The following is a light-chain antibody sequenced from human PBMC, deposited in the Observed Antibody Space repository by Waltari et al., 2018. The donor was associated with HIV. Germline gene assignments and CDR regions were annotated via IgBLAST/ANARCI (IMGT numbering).Light chain of an antibody. CDR3: QQSHSRPLT. V-gene: IGKV3-11*01. Sequence: VLTQSPATLSLSPGERATLSCRASQTVGSFLAWYQQRPGQAPRLLIYDASNRATDIPGRFSGSGSGTDFTLTISSLEPEDFATYHCQQSHSRPLTFGQGTKVEI. CDR2: DAS. J-gene: IGKJ1*01. CDR1: QTVGSF.